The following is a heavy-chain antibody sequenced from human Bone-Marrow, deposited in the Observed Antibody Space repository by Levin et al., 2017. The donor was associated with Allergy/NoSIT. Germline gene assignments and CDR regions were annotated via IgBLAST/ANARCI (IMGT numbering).Heavy chain of an antibody. D-gene: IGHD6-19*01. CDR1: GFTFSNYW. Sequence: QHGESLKISCAASGFTFSNYWMHWVRQEPGKGLVWVSRINSDGSITNYADPVKGRFTISRDNAKNTLYLQMNSLRGEDTAVYYCGRATVDSRGWYIAFDIWGQGTMVTVSS. CDR3: GRATVDSRGWYIAFDI. V-gene: IGHV3-74*01. CDR2: INSDGSIT. J-gene: IGHJ3*02.